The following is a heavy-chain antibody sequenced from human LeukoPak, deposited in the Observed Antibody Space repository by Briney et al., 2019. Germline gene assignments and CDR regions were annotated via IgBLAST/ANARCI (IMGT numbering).Heavy chain of an antibody. D-gene: IGHD6-6*01. CDR3: ARWATSFDL. Sequence: GGSLRLSCAASGFTFGNYWMSWVRQAPGKGLEWVANIKQDGSDKYYVDSVTGRFTISRDNAKNSLYLQMSSLRAEDTALYYCARWATSFDLWGQGTLVTVSS. J-gene: IGHJ4*02. CDR2: IKQDGSDK. V-gene: IGHV3-7*01. CDR1: GFTFGNYW.